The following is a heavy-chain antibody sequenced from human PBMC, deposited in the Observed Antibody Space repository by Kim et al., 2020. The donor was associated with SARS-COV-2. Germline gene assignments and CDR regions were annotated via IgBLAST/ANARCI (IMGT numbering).Heavy chain of an antibody. J-gene: IGHJ5*02. Sequence: SETLSLTCTVSGGSISSSSYYWGWIRQPPGKGLEWIGSIYYSGSTYYNPSLKSRVTISVDTSKNQFSLKLSSVTAADTAVYYCAIHKGTYYDILTGYRDNWFDPWGQGTLVTVSS. CDR2: IYYSGST. V-gene: IGHV4-39*01. D-gene: IGHD3-9*01. CDR3: AIHKGTYYDILTGYRDNWFDP. CDR1: GGSISSSSYY.